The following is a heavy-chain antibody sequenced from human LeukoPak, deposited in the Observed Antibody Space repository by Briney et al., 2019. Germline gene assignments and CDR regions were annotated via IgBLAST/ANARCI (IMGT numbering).Heavy chain of an antibody. CDR2: INGDGGST. Sequence: GGSLRLSCAASGFMFDDYTMHWVRQAPGKGLEWVSLINGDGGSTYYAGSVKGRFTISRDNSKNSLYLQMNSLRTEDTALYYCAKGDVDSPMNFYHWGQGTLVTVSS. J-gene: IGHJ4*02. D-gene: IGHD5-18*01. CDR3: AKGDVDSPMNFYH. CDR1: GFMFDDYT. V-gene: IGHV3-43*01.